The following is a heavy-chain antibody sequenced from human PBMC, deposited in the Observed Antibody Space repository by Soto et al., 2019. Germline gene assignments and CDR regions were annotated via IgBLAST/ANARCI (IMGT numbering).Heavy chain of an antibody. CDR3: ARDRGNFDYYYYYMDV. Sequence: GGSLRLSCAASGFTFSSYWMHWVRQAPGKGLVWVSRINSDGSSTSYADSVKGRFTISRDNAKNTLYLQMNSLRAEDTAVYYCARDRGNFDYYYYYMDVWGKGTTVTVS. CDR1: GFTFSSYW. J-gene: IGHJ6*03. D-gene: IGHD1-7*01. V-gene: IGHV3-74*01. CDR2: INSDGSST.